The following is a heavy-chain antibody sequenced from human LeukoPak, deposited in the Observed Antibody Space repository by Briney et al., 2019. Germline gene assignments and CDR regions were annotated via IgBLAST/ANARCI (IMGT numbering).Heavy chain of an antibody. CDR1: GFPFSNSA. Sequence: TSVKPSCKASGFPFSNSALQWVRQARAQRREWIGWIVVGSGNIKYAQKFQERVTITRDMSTSTAYMELSSLRSEDTAMYYCAEGYYRGGTCYPRDYWGQGTLVTVSS. CDR3: AEGYYRGGTCYPRDY. V-gene: IGHV1-58*01. J-gene: IGHJ4*02. CDR2: IVVGSGNI. D-gene: IGHD2-15*01.